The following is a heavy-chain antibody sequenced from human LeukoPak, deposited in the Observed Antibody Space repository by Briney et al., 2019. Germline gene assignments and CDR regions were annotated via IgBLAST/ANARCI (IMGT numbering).Heavy chain of an antibody. J-gene: IGHJ4*02. CDR2: IRYDGSNK. Sequence: GGSLRLSCAASGFPFSSYGMHWVRQAPGKGLEWVAFIRYDGSNKYYADSVKGRFTISRDNSKNTLYLQMNSLRAEDTAVYYCAKEPDTLTYNWGQGTLVTVSS. CDR3: AKEPDTLTYN. CDR1: GFPFSSYG. D-gene: IGHD3-16*01. V-gene: IGHV3-30*02.